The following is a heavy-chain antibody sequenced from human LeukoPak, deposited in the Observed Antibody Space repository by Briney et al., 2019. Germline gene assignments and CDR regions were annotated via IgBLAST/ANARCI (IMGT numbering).Heavy chain of an antibody. CDR2: ISGSGGST. Sequence: GGSLRLSCAASGFTFSSYAMSWVRQAPGKGLEWVSAISGSGGSTYYADPVKGRFTISRDNSKNTLYLQMNSLRAEDTAVYYCASGYGSGSGTWGQGTLVTVSS. D-gene: IGHD3-10*01. V-gene: IGHV3-23*01. CDR3: ASGYGSGSGT. CDR1: GFTFSSYA. J-gene: IGHJ5*02.